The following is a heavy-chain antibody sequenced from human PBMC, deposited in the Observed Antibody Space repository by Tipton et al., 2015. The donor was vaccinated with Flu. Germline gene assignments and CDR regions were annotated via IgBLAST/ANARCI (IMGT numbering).Heavy chain of an antibody. CDR3: AKSGGDSGRPSY. CDR2: IRSGGDRT. CDR1: GLTFSNYA. V-gene: IGHV3-23*01. J-gene: IGHJ4*02. Sequence: SLRLSCAASGLTFSNYAVSWVRQAPGKGLEWVSGIRSGGDRTYYADSVKGRFTISRDNSQSTLYLQMNSLRAEDTAVYYCAKSGGDSGRPSYWGQGTLVTVSS. D-gene: IGHD2-21*02.